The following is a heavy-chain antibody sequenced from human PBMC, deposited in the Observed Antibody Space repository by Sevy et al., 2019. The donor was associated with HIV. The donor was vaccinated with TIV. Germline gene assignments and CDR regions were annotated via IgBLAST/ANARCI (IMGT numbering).Heavy chain of an antibody. CDR1: GFNISSAS. CDR3: TTRPYGSIIDY. V-gene: IGHV3-15*07. Sequence: GGSLRLSCGGSGFNISSASMNWVRQAPGRGLEWVGRIKAKIDGETTDYGAPGKGRFIISRDESRKTVYVQLNSVKSEDTAMYFCTTRPYGSIIDYWGQGTLVTVSS. CDR2: IKAKIDGETT. J-gene: IGHJ4*02. D-gene: IGHD3-10*01.